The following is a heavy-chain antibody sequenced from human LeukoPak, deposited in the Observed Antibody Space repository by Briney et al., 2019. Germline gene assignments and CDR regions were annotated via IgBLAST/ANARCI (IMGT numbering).Heavy chain of an antibody. CDR2: IYYTGTT. V-gene: IGHV4-59*01. CDR3: AREDPQTTVPEGMDV. CDR1: GGSISTYN. D-gene: IGHD4-17*01. Sequence: SETLSLTCSASGGSISTYNCSWIRQPPGKGLEWMGYIYYTGTTNYNPSLRSRVTIPVDTSRNQFSLRLSSVTAADTAVYYCAREDPQTTVPEGMDVWGHGTTVIVSS. J-gene: IGHJ6*02.